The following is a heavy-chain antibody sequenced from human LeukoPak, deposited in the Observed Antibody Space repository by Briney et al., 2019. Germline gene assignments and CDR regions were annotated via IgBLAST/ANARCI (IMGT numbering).Heavy chain of an antibody. CDR3: AKGICSGGSCSGFDY. V-gene: IGHV3-9*03. J-gene: IGHJ4*02. D-gene: IGHD2-15*01. Sequence: GRSLRLSCAASGFTFDDYAMHWVRQAPGKGLEWVSGISWNSGSIGYADSVKGRFTISRDNAKNSLYLQMNSLRAEDMALYYCAKGICSGGSCSGFDYWGQGTLVTVSS. CDR1: GFTFDDYA. CDR2: ISWNSGSI.